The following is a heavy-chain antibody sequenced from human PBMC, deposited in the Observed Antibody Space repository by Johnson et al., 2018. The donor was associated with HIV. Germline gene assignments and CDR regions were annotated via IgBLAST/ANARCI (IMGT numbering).Heavy chain of an antibody. CDR3: ARGYGGNYDAFDI. CDR2: ISYDGSNK. J-gene: IGHJ3*02. CDR1: GFTFSSYA. V-gene: IGHV3-30*04. D-gene: IGHD4-23*01. Sequence: QVQLVESGGGLVQPGGSLRLSCAASGFTFSSYAMSWVRQTPGKGLEWVAVISYDGSNKFYAASVKGRFTISRDNSKNTLYLQMNSLRHEDTAVYYCARGYGGNYDAFDIWGQGTMVTVS.